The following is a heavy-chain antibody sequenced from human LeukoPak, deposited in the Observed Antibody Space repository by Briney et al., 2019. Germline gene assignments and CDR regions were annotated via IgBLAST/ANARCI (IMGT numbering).Heavy chain of an antibody. CDR2: ISGSGGTT. CDR3: AKASKLLWFGESSTSFDY. CDR1: GFTFSTYA. D-gene: IGHD3-10*01. J-gene: IGHJ4*02. V-gene: IGHV3-23*01. Sequence: PGGSLRLSCAASGFTFSTYAMSWVRRAPGKGLEWVSGISGSGGTTYYADSVKGRFTISRDNSKNTLYLQMNSLRAEDTAVYYCAKASKLLWFGESSTSFDYWGQGTLVTVSS.